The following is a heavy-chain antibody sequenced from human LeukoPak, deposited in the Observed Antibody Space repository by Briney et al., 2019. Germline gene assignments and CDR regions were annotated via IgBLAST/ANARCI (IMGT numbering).Heavy chain of an antibody. CDR1: GFTFGSFA. D-gene: IGHD6-13*01. V-gene: IGHV3-23*01. Sequence: GGSLRLSFPASGFTFGSFAMSWVRQAPGKGLEWVSGINNSGDNTYYADSVKARFTISRDNSKNTLYLQMNSLRAEDTAVYYCTKDRASDSWFFYGMDVWGKGTTVTVSS. J-gene: IGHJ6*04. CDR2: INNSGDNT. CDR3: TKDRASDSWFFYGMDV.